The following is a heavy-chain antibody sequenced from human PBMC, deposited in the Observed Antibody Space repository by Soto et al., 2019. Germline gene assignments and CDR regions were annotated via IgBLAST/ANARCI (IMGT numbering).Heavy chain of an antibody. CDR3: ARGWGKYFGVNDF. CDR2: VSGYSDKR. J-gene: IGHJ4*02. CDR1: GYTFNTFG. D-gene: IGHD2-8*01. V-gene: IGHV1-18*01. Sequence: IQLVQSAGEVKRPGASVKVSCKASGYTFNTFGITWVRQAPGQGLERMGCVSGYSDKRDYSRKLQDRITLTADPSTTTSYMELSSLTSDDTAVYYCARGWGKYFGVNDFWGQGNLVTVSS.